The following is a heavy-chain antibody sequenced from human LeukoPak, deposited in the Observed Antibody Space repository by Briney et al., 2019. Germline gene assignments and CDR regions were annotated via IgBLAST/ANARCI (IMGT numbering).Heavy chain of an antibody. CDR1: GGSISSGGYY. J-gene: IGHJ3*02. CDR2: IYYSGST. CDR3: ARGAVVNAFDI. V-gene: IGHV4-31*03. D-gene: IGHD4-23*01. Sequence: SETLSLTCTVSGGSISSGGYYWSWIRQHPGKGLEWIGYIYYSGSTYYNPSLKSRVTISVDTSKNQFSLKLSSVTAADTAVYYCARGAVVNAFDIWGQGTMVTVSS.